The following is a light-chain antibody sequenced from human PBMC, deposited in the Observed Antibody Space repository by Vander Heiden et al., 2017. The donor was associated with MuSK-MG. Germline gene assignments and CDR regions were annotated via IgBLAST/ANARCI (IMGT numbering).Light chain of an antibody. V-gene: IGLV3-19*01. CDR1: SLRSYY. CDR2: GNN. J-gene: IGLJ2*01. Sequence: SSELTQDPAVSVALGQTVRITCQGDSLRSYYASWYQQKPGQAPLLVIYGNNNRPSGIPDRCSGSSSGNTASLTITGAQAEDEADYYCNSRDSSGNHLGVFGGGTKLTVL. CDR3: NSRDSSGNHLGV.